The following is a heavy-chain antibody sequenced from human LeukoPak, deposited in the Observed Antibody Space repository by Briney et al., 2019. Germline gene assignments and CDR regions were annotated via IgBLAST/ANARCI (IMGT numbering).Heavy chain of an antibody. J-gene: IGHJ4*02. V-gene: IGHV1-24*01. D-gene: IGHD5-12*01. CDR3: ATGRPRYSGYDFSNYYFDY. CDR1: GYTLTELS. Sequence: ASVKVSCKVSGYTLTELSMHWVRQAPGKGLEWMGGFDPEDGETIYAQKFQGRVTMTEDTSTDTAYMELRSLRSDDTAVYYCATGRPRYSGYDFSNYYFDYWGQGTLVTVSS. CDR2: FDPEDGET.